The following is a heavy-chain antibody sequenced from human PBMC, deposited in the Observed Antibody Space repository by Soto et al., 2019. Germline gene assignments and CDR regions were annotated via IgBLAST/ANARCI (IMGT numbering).Heavy chain of an antibody. CDR3: AKEAPKDYGSGSYTTDYYYMDV. V-gene: IGHV3-9*01. J-gene: IGHJ6*03. CDR2: ISWNSGSI. Sequence: GGSLRLSCAASGFTFDDYAMHWVRQAPGKGLEWVSGISWNSGSIGYADSVKGRFTISRDNAKNSLYLQMNSLRAEDTALYYCAKEAPKDYGSGSYTTDYYYMDVWGKGTTVTVSS. CDR1: GFTFDDYA. D-gene: IGHD3-10*01.